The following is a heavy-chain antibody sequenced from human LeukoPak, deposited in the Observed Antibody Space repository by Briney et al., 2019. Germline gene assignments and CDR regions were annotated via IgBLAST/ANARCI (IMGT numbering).Heavy chain of an antibody. CDR1: GFTFSSFW. CDR2: IDTDGTNT. CDR3: ARVGFTGYVYYFDY. D-gene: IGHD5-12*01. J-gene: IGHJ4*02. Sequence: GGSLRLSCAASGFTFSSFWMHWVRQVPGKGLVWVSGIDTDGTNTNYADSVKGRFTISRDNAKSTIFLQMNSLRAEDTAVYYCARVGFTGYVYYFDYWGRGALVTVSS. V-gene: IGHV3-74*01.